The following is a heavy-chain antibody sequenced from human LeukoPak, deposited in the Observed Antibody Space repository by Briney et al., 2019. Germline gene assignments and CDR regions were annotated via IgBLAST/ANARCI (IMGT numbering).Heavy chain of an antibody. CDR1: GGSISSSSYY. CDR3: ARAPRGGQLSADAFDI. Sequence: SETLSLTCTVSGGSISSSSYYWSWIRQPPGKGLEWIGEINHSGSTYYNPSLKSRVTISVDTSKNQFSLKLSSVTAADTAVYYCARAPRGGQLSADAFDIWGQGTMVTVSS. D-gene: IGHD6-13*01. V-gene: IGHV4-39*07. J-gene: IGHJ3*02. CDR2: INHSGST.